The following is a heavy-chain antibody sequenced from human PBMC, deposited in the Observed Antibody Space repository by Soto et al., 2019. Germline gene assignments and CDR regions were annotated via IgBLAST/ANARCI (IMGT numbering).Heavy chain of an antibody. CDR2: VYYSGSS. CDR3: AKLSCTSSTCYFPGWFGP. CDR1: GDSISGGASF. J-gene: IGHJ5*02. D-gene: IGHD2-2*01. Sequence: SETLSLTCTVSGDSISGGASFWSWIRQPPGKGLEWIANVYYSGSSYYNPSLKSRLTISVDTTKNQFSLQLKSMTAADTAVYYCAKLSCTSSTCYFPGWFGPWGQGTLVTVSS. V-gene: IGHV4-31*03.